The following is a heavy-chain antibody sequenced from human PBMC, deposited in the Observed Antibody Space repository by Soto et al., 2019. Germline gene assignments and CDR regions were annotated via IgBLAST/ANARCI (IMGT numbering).Heavy chain of an antibody. CDR3: ARDIYYDFWSGHYGMDV. CDR2: IYYSGST. CDR1: GGSISSYY. D-gene: IGHD3-3*01. Sequence: TLSLTCTVSGGSISSYYWSWIRQPPGKGLEWIVYIYYSGSTNYNPSLKSRVTISVDTSKNQFSLKLSSVTAADTAVYYCARDIYYDFWSGHYGMDVWGQGTTVTVSS. J-gene: IGHJ6*02. V-gene: IGHV4-59*01.